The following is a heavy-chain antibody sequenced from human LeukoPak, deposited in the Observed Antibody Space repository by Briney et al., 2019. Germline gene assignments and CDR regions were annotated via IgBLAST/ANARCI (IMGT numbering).Heavy chain of an antibody. CDR1: GFTFSSYG. CDR2: IWYDGSNK. V-gene: IGHV3-33*06. Sequence: GGSLRLSCAASGFTFSSYGMHWVRQAPGKGLEWVAVIWYDGSNKYYADSVKGRFTISRDNSKNTLYLQMNSLRAEDTAVYYCAKEGNGDYLDYWGQGTLVTVSS. CDR3: AKEGNGDYLDY. D-gene: IGHD4-17*01. J-gene: IGHJ4*02.